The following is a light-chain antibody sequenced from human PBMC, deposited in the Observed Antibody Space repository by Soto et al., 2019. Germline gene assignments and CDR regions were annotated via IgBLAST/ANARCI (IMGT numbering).Light chain of an antibody. J-gene: IGLJ3*02. CDR2: GNN. CDR3: AVWDDSLSGVV. V-gene: IGLV1-47*01. CDR1: TSNIGTNY. Sequence: QSVLTQPPSASGTPGQTVTISSSGGTSNIGTNYVSWYQHLPGTAPKLLIYGNNQRPSGVPDRFSGSKSGTSASLAISGLRSGDEADYYCAVWDDSLSGVVFGGGTQLTVL.